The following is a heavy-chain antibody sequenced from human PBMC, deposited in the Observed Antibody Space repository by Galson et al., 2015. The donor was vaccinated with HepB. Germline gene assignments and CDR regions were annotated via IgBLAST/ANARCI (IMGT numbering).Heavy chain of an antibody. J-gene: IGHJ3*02. D-gene: IGHD2-2*03. Sequence: VRVSCQAGGFTFTSYDINWVRQASGQGRGWLGWMRPDSGNTGYAQKFQGRVTMTRNTPIITAYMELSSLRSEDTAVYYCARSGDCSSTSCYDAFDIWGQGTMVTVSS. CDR3: ARSGDCSSTSCYDAFDI. V-gene: IGHV1-8*01. CDR2: MRPDSGNT. CDR1: GFTFTSYD.